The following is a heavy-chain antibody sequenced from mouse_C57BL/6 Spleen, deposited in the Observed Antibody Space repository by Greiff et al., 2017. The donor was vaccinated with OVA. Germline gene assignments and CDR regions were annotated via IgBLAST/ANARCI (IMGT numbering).Heavy chain of an antibody. D-gene: IGHD2-4*01. Sequence: EVQLVESGPELVKPGASVKIPCKASGYTFTDYNMDWVKQSHGKSLEWIGDINPNNGGTNYNQKFKGKATLTVDKSSSTAYMELRSLTSEDTAVYYCARKRYDYDGRFAYWGQGTLVTVSA. CDR2: INPNNGGT. J-gene: IGHJ3*01. CDR3: ARKRYDYDGRFAY. CDR1: GYTFTDYN. V-gene: IGHV1-18*01.